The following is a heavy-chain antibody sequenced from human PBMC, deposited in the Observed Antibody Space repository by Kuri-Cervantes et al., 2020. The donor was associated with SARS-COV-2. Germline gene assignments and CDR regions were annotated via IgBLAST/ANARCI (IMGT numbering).Heavy chain of an antibody. CDR3: ARSSGSYYGGRIDY. D-gene: IGHD3-10*01. CDR2: VIPLFGTV. J-gene: IGHJ4*02. Sequence: SVKVSCKAPRGTFSNDALIWVRQAPGQGLEWMGGVIPLFGTVSYAQKFQGRVTITADESTSTAYMDLNSVRSEDTAVYYCARSSGSYYGGRIDYWGQGTLVTVSS. CDR1: RGTFSNDA. V-gene: IGHV1-69*13.